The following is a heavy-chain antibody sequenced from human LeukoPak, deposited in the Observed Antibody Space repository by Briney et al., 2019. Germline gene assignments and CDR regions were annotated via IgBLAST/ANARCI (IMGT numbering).Heavy chain of an antibody. D-gene: IGHD5-12*01. J-gene: IGHJ6*03. Sequence: GGTLRLSCAASGFTFSTYAMSWVRQAPGKGLEWVSGISGSGGSGGSTYYADSVKGRFTVSRDNSKNTLYLQMKSLRAEDTAVYYCAKGGGYEAQYYYYYLDVWGKGTTVTISS. CDR3: AKGGGYEAQYYYYYLDV. V-gene: IGHV3-23*01. CDR2: ISGSGGSGGST. CDR1: GFTFSTYA.